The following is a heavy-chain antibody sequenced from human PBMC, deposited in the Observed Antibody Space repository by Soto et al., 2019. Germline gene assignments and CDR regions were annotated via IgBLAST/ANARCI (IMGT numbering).Heavy chain of an antibody. J-gene: IGHJ6*02. V-gene: IGHV4-38-2*02. CDR1: GASIRSGAY. D-gene: IGHD6-19*01. CDR2: IFSIGNT. Sequence: SETLSLTCTVSGASIRSGAYWGWIRQPPGKGLEWIGSIFSIGNTYYNPSLKIGVTISADTSKNQFSLNLISVTAADTAVYYCRRSSRYSTDVWGQGITVTVSS. CDR3: RRSSRYSTDV.